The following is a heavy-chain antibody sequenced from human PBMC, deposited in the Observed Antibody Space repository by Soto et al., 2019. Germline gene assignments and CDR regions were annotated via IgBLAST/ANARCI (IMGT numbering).Heavy chain of an antibody. D-gene: IGHD4-4*01. CDR1: GYTFTSYA. V-gene: IGHV1-3*01. Sequence: ASVKVSCKASGYTFTSYAMHWVRQAPGQRLEWMGWINAGNGNTKYSQKFQGRVTMARNTSINTAYMELSSLRSEDTAVYYCARAVKTVTTARTNWFDPWGQGTPVTVSS. J-gene: IGHJ5*02. CDR3: ARAVKTVTTARTNWFDP. CDR2: INAGNGNT.